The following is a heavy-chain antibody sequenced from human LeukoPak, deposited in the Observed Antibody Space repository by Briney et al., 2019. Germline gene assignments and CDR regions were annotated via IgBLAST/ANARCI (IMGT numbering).Heavy chain of an antibody. CDR2: IYYSGST. Sequence: KSSETLSLTCTVSGGSISSGGYYWSWIRQHPGKGLEWIGYIYYSGSTYYNPSLKSRVAISVDTSKNQFSLKLSSVTAADTAVYYCARIFYGDYLFFDHWGQGTLVTVSS. D-gene: IGHD4-17*01. J-gene: IGHJ4*02. CDR3: ARIFYGDYLFFDH. V-gene: IGHV4-31*03. CDR1: GGSISSGGYY.